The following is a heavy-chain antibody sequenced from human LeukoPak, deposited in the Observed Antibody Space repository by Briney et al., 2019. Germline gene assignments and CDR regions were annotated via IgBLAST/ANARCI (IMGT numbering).Heavy chain of an antibody. CDR3: ARHWSADDSSSFDYGMDV. Sequence: PSETLSLTCTVSGASIRNYYWSWIRQPPGKGLEWIGYIYYSGSTNYNPSLKSRVTISVDTSKNQFSLKLSSVTAADTAVYYCARHWSADDSSSFDYGMDVWGQGTTVTVPS. CDR1: GASIRNYY. CDR2: IYYSGST. V-gene: IGHV4-59*08. J-gene: IGHJ6*02. D-gene: IGHD3-22*01.